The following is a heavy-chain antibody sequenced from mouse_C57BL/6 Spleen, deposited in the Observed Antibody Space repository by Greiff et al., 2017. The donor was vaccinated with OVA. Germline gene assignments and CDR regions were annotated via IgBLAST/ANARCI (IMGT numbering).Heavy chain of an antibody. CDR1: GYTFTDYN. CDR2: INPNNGGT. D-gene: IGHD1-1*01. V-gene: IGHV1-22*01. J-gene: IGHJ2*01. Sequence: EVQLQQSGPELVKPGASVKMSCKASGYTFTDYNMHWVKQSHGKSLEWIGYINPNNGGTSYNQKFKGKATLTVNKSSSTAYMELRSLTSEDSAVYYCARAPHYYGSSYHYLDYWGQGTTLTVSS. CDR3: ARAPHYYGSSYHYLDY.